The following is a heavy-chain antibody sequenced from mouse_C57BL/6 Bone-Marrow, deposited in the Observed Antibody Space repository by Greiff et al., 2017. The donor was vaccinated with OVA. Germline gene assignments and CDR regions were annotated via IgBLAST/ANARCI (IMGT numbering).Heavy chain of an antibody. CDR3: TRRGLYGYAMDY. J-gene: IGHJ4*01. D-gene: IGHD2-12*01. CDR1: GYTFTDYE. Sequence: QVQLQQPGAELVRPGTSVKLSCKASGYTFTDYEMHWVKQTPVHGLEWIGAIDPETGGTAYNQKFKGKAILTADKSSSTAYMELRSLTSEDSAVYYCTRRGLYGYAMDYWGQGTSVTVSS. CDR2: IDPETGGT. V-gene: IGHV1-15*01.